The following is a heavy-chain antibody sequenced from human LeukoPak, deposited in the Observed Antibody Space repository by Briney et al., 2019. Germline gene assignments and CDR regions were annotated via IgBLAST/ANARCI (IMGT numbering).Heavy chain of an antibody. J-gene: IGHJ4*02. Sequence: SETLSFTCTVSGGSISSGGYYWSWIRQHPGKGLEWIGYIYYSGSTYYNPSLKSRVTISVDTSKNQFSLKLSSVTAADTAVYYCARGQVNTYFAGRYCSSTSCYNGFDYWGQGSLVTVSS. V-gene: IGHV4-31*03. CDR2: IYYSGST. CDR1: GGSISSGGYY. CDR3: ARGQVNTYFAGRYCSSTSCYNGFDY. D-gene: IGHD2-2*02.